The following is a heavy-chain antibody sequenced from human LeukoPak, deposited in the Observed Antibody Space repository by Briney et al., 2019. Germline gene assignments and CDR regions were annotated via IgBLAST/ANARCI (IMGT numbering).Heavy chain of an antibody. CDR3: ARGYSSSWYFNWFDP. D-gene: IGHD6-13*01. Sequence: PSETLSLTCTVSGYSISSGDLWGWSRPPRGKGLGWIGIIDQSGTTYYNPSVKRRVTISGDKSKKQLSLKVNSVTAADTAVYYCARGYSSSWYFNWFDPWGQGTLVTVSS. CDR2: IDQSGTT. J-gene: IGHJ5*02. CDR1: GYSISSGDL. V-gene: IGHV4-38-2*02.